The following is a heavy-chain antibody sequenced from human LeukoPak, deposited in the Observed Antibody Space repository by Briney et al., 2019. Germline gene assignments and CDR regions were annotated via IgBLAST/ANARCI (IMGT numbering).Heavy chain of an antibody. D-gene: IGHD3-16*02. Sequence: SETLSLTCTASGGSISSSSYYWGWIRQPPGKGLEWIGSIYYSGSTYYNPSLKSRVTISVDTSKNQFSLKLSSVTAADTAVYYCARPSYPLGAFDIWGQGTMVTVSS. CDR1: GGSISSSSYY. J-gene: IGHJ3*02. V-gene: IGHV4-39*01. CDR2: IYYSGST. CDR3: ARPSYPLGAFDI.